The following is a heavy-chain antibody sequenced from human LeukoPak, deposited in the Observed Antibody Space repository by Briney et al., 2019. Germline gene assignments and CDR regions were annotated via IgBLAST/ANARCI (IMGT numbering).Heavy chain of an antibody. CDR1: GFTFSSYW. Sequence: GGSLRLSCAVSGFTFSSYWMIWVRQTPGKGLEWVANINRDGRERHYVDSVEGRFTISRDNAKNSLYLQMNSLRAEDTALYYCARGDSSGYSSDAFDIWGQGTMVTVSS. J-gene: IGHJ3*02. CDR2: INRDGRER. V-gene: IGHV3-7*03. D-gene: IGHD3-22*01. CDR3: ARGDSSGYSSDAFDI.